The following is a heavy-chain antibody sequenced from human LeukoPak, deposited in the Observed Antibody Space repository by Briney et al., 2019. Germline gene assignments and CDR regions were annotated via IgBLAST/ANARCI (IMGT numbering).Heavy chain of an antibody. D-gene: IGHD1-1*01. Sequence: GGSLRLSCAASGFTFSSYGMHWVRQAPGKGLEWVAVIWYDGSNKYYADPVKGRFTISRDNSKNTLFLQMNSLRAEDTAVYYCARCAERIHDPENYFDYWGQGTLVTVSS. J-gene: IGHJ4*02. V-gene: IGHV3-33*01. CDR1: GFTFSSYG. CDR3: ARCAERIHDPENYFDY. CDR2: IWYDGSNK.